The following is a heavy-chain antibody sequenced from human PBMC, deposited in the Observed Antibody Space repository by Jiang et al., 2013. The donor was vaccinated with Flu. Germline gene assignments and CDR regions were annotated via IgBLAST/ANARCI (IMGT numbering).Heavy chain of an antibody. CDR3: ARAIPPLDDYYGWGTSQYYFDY. CDR1: GGSISSYY. D-gene: IGHD3-10*01. Sequence: GSGLVKPSETLSLTCTVSGGSISSYYWSWIRQPPGKGLEWIGYIYYSGSTNYNPSLKSRVTISVDTSKNQFSLSLSSVTAADTAVYYCARAIPPLDDYYGWGTSQYYFDYWGQGTLVTVSS. J-gene: IGHJ4*02. V-gene: IGHV4-59*01. CDR2: IYYSGST.